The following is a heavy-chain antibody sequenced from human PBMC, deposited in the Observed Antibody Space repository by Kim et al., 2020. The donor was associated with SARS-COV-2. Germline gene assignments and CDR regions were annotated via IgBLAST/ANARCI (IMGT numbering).Heavy chain of an antibody. CDR3: ARADGYYYGSGSPSG. J-gene: IGHJ4*02. V-gene: IGHV4-4*02. D-gene: IGHD3-10*01. Sequence: PSLKSRVTISVDKSKNQFSLKLSSVTAADTAVYYCARADGYYYGSGSPSGWGQGTLVTVSS.